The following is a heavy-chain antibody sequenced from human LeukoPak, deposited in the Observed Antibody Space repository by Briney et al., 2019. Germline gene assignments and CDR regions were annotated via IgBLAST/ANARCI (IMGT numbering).Heavy chain of an antibody. CDR3: AKTPYSSGWSEFDY. CDR2: ISGSGGST. J-gene: IGHJ4*02. V-gene: IGHV3-23*01. CDR1: GFTFSSYG. D-gene: IGHD6-19*01. Sequence: GGTLRLSCAASGFTFSSYGMSWVRQAPGKGLEWVSAISGSGGSTYYADSVKGRFTISRDNSKNTLYLQMNSLRAEDTAVYYCAKTPYSSGWSEFDYWGQGTLVTDSS.